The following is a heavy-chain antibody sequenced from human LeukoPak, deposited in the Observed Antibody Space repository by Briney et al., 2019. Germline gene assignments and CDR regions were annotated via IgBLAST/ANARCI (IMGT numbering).Heavy chain of an antibody. Sequence: ASVKVSCKASGNTVTSYYIHWVRQAPGQGLEWMGIINPTGGSTSYAQKFQGRVTMTRDTSTSTVYMELSSLRSEDTAVYYCARSYSSSPETYGMDVWGQGTTVTVSS. V-gene: IGHV1-46*01. J-gene: IGHJ6*02. CDR1: GNTVTSYY. D-gene: IGHD6-13*01. CDR2: INPTGGST. CDR3: ARSYSSSPETYGMDV.